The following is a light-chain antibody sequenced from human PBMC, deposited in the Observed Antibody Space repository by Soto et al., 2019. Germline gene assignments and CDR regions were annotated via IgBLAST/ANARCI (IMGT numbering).Light chain of an antibody. V-gene: IGKV1-39*01. CDR1: QSISNY. CDR2: AAS. Sequence: DIQMTQSPSSLSASVGDRVTISCRASQSISNYLNWYQQKPGTAPKLLIYAASSLQSGAPSRFSGSGSGTDFTLTISSLQIEDFATYFCQQSDSTPQTFGQGTKVEIK. J-gene: IGKJ1*01. CDR3: QQSDSTPQT.